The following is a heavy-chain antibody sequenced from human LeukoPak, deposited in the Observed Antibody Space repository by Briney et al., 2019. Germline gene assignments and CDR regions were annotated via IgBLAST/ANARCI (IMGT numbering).Heavy chain of an antibody. D-gene: IGHD5-12*01. V-gene: IGHV3-48*01. CDR1: GFTFSSYN. Sequence: GGSLRLSCAASGFTFSSYNMNWVRQAPGKGLEWVSYISSSSGTIYYADSVKGRFTISRDNSKNTLYLQMNSLRAEDTAVYYCAKDVDIVATSSFDYWGQGTLVTVSS. CDR3: AKDVDIVATSSFDY. J-gene: IGHJ4*02. CDR2: ISSSSGTI.